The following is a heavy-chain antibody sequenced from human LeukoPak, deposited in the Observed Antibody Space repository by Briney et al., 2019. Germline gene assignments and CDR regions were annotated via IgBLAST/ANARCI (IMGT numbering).Heavy chain of an antibody. D-gene: IGHD6-6*01. CDR2: FRYSGSI. CDR3: ARLGDSSSRLYYFDY. V-gene: IGHV4-59*08. J-gene: IGHJ4*02. CDR1: GFSISSYD. Sequence: AETLSLTCTVSGFSISSYDWSWVRQPPGKGLEWIGYFRYSGSINYNPSRQSRVTISVDTSKNQFSLKLSSVTAADTAVYYCARLGDSSSRLYYFDYWGREPWSPSPQ.